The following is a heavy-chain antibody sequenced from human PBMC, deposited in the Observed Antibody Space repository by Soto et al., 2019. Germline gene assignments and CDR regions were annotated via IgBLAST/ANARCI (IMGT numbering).Heavy chain of an antibody. D-gene: IGHD3-9*01. CDR3: ARDQGSTYVILTGYCDY. CDR2: IWYDGSNK. J-gene: IGHJ4*02. Sequence: QVQLVESGGGVVQPGRSLRLSCAASGFTFSSYGMHWVRQAPGKGLEWVAVIWYDGSNKYYADSVKRRFTISRDNSKNTLYLQINSLRAEDTAVYYCARDQGSTYVILTGYCDYWGQGTLVTVSS. V-gene: IGHV3-33*01. CDR1: GFTFSSYG.